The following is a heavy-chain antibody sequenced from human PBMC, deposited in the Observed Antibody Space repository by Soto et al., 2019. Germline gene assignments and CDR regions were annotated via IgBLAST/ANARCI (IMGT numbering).Heavy chain of an antibody. J-gene: IGHJ6*02. Sequence: RRLSCAASGFTVSSNYMSWVRQAPGKGLEWVSVIYSGGSTYYADSVKGRFTISRDNSKNTLYLQMNSLRAEDTAVYYCARPPRPGYYYYGMDVWGQGTTVTVSS. V-gene: IGHV3-53*01. CDR2: IYSGGST. CDR1: GFTVSSNY. CDR3: ARPPRPGYYYYGMDV. D-gene: IGHD2-8*02.